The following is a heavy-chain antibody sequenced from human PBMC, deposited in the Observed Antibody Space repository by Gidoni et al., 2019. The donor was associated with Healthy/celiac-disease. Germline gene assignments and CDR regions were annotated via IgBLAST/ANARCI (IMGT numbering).Heavy chain of an antibody. V-gene: IGHV3-30*18. J-gene: IGHJ4*02. Sequence: QVQLVESGGGVVQPGRSLRLSCAASGFTFSSYGMHWVRQAPGKGLGWVAVISYDGSNKYYADSVKGRFTISRDNSKNTLYLQMNSLRAEDTAVYYCAKDSPFGGSRDGYNFIFDYWGQGTLVTVSS. D-gene: IGHD1-1*01. CDR3: AKDSPFGGSRDGYNFIFDY. CDR1: GFTFSSYG. CDR2: ISYDGSNK.